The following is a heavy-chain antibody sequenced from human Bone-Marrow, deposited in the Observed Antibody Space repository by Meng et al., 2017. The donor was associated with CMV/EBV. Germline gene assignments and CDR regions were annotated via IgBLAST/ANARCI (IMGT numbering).Heavy chain of an antibody. CDR3: SRDLVCGGDCFYFDS. J-gene: IGHJ4*01. CDR2: ITPIFGTP. D-gene: IGHD2-21*01. Sequence: SVKVSCKASGDTSKYYSISWVRQAPGQGLEWLGGITPIFGTPTYAQRFQGRVTITTDESTTTDYMELSSLTSDDTAIYYCSRDLVCGGDCFYFDSWGRNPGHRLL. V-gene: IGHV1-69*05. CDR1: GDTSKYYS.